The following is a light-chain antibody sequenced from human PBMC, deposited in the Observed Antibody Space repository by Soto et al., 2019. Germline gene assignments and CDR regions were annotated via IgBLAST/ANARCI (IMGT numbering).Light chain of an antibody. CDR2: FGS. Sequence: DIVLTQSPLSLPVTPGEPASISCRSSQSLLNSNGDNILDWYLQKPGQSQQVLIYFGSNRASGVPYRFSGSGSVTDFSLRISRVEAEDVGGYYCMQALHMPITVGRGTRLEIK. CDR1: QSLLNSNGDNI. CDR3: MQALHMPIT. J-gene: IGKJ5*01. V-gene: IGKV2-28*01.